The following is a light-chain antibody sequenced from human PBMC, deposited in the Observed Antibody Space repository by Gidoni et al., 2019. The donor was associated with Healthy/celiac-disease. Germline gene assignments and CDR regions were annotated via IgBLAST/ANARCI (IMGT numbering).Light chain of an antibody. J-gene: IGKJ1*01. CDR3: QQYNSYSRT. CDR2: KAS. V-gene: IGKV1-5*03. Sequence: DIHLTHSPSTLSASVGDRVTITCRASQSISSWLAWYQQKPGKAPKLLIYKASSLESGVPSRVSGSGSGTEFTLTISSLQPDDFATYYCQQYNSYSRTFGQGTKVEIK. CDR1: QSISSW.